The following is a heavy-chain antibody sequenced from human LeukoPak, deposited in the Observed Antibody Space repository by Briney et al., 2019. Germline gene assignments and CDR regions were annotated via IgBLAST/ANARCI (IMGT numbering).Heavy chain of an antibody. Sequence: GGSLRLSCAASGFTFSSYAMHWVRQAPGKGLEWVAVISYDGSNKNYADSVKGRFTISRDNSKNTLYLQMNSLRAEDTAVYYCARSGYDFMVRFYYFDYWGQGTLVTVSS. CDR1: GFTFSSYA. CDR2: ISYDGSNK. CDR3: ARSGYDFMVRFYYFDY. V-gene: IGHV3-30-3*01. D-gene: IGHD5-12*01. J-gene: IGHJ4*02.